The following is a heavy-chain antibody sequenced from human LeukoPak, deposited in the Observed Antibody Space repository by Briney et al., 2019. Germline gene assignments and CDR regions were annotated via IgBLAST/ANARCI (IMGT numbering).Heavy chain of an antibody. D-gene: IGHD3-22*01. V-gene: IGHV4-34*01. J-gene: IGHJ3*02. CDR3: ARSNLYDTTAYLIDAFDI. CDR2: IHHRGGT. CDR1: GGSLSGHY. Sequence: SETLSLSCAVYGGSLSGHYWSWIRQAPGRGLEWLGEIHHRGGTNYNPSLKSRVTISVDTSRNQFSLKLRSVTAADTAVYYCARSNLYDTTAYLIDAFDIWGQGTMVTVSS.